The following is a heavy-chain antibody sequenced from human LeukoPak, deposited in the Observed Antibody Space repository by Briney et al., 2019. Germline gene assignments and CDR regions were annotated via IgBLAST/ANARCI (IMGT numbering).Heavy chain of an antibody. CDR2: FDPEDGET. Sequence: GGFDPEDGETIYAQQFQGSVTMTEDTSTDTAYMELSSLRSEDTAVYYCATATTGTTVGYWGQGTLVTVSS. J-gene: IGHJ4*02. D-gene: IGHD1-1*01. CDR3: ATATTGTTVGY. V-gene: IGHV1-24*01.